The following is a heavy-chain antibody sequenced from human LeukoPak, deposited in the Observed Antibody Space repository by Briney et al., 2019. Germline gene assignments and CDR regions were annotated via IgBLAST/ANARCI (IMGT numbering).Heavy chain of an antibody. CDR3: ARDLVTVTKGFDI. D-gene: IGHD4-17*01. V-gene: IGHV4-59*11. CDR2: ISYIGST. Sequence: SETLSLTCGVSDDSFSSHYWTWIRQPPGKGLKWIGYISYIGSTNYNPSLKSRVTISIDTSKKQFSLKLSSVTAADTAVYYCARDLVTVTKGFDIWGQGTMVSVSS. J-gene: IGHJ3*02. CDR1: DDSFSSHY.